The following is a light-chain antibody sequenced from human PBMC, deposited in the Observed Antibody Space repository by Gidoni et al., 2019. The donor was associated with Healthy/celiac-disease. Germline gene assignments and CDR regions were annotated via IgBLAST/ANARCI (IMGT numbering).Light chain of an antibody. Sequence: DIQMTQSPSSLSASVGYRVTITCRASQSISSYLNWYQQKPGKAPKLLIYAASSLQSGVPSRFSGSGSGTDFTLTISSLQPEDFATYYCQQGYSTPPAFGQGTKLEIK. CDR3: QQGYSTPPA. CDR1: QSISSY. CDR2: AAS. V-gene: IGKV1-39*01. J-gene: IGKJ2*01.